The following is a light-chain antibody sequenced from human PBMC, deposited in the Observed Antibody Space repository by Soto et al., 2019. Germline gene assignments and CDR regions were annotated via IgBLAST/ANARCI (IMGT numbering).Light chain of an antibody. V-gene: IGLV2-11*01. J-gene: IGLJ1*01. Sequence: QSALTQPRSVSGSPGQSLTIPCTGTSSVVGGYNYVSWYQQYPGKVPKLMIYDVTKRPSGVPDRFSGSKSGNTASLTISGLQAEDEADYYCCSHAGSYTYVFGTGTKVTVL. CDR3: CSHAGSYTYV. CDR1: SSVVGGYNY. CDR2: DVT.